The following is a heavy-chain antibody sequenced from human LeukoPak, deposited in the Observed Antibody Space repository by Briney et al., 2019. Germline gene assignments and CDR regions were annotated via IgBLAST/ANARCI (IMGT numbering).Heavy chain of an antibody. CDR3: ARRWVYDKRAFDA. D-gene: IGHD3-16*01. CDR2: IYYTGTT. CDR1: GGSISGTYY. Sequence: SETLSLTCTVSGGSISGTYYWSWIRQPPGKGLEWIGYIYYTGTTDSNPSLKSRVTILLDTSKNQFSLNLSSVTAADTAVYYCARRWVYDKRAFDAWGQGTMVTVSS. J-gene: IGHJ3*01. V-gene: IGHV4-59*08.